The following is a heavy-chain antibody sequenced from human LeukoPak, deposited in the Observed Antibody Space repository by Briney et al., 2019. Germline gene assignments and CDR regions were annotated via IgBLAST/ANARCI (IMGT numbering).Heavy chain of an antibody. Sequence: SETLSLTCTVSGGSISSYYWTWIRQPPGKGLDWIGYISYSGSAKYNPSLQSRVTISLDTSKTQFSLKLSSVTAADTAVYFCARAHMVHDLLSDHNSGAMDVWGPGTTVTVSS. CDR1: GGSISSYY. V-gene: IGHV4-59*01. CDR3: ARAHMVHDLLSDHNSGAMDV. CDR2: ISYSGSA. J-gene: IGHJ6*02. D-gene: IGHD3-3*01.